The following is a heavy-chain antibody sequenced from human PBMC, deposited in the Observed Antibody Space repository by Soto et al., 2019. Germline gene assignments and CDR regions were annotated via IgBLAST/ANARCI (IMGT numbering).Heavy chain of an antibody. CDR3: ARVVTIFGVVITVDGMDV. CDR2: ISSSSSYI. Sequence: PGGSLRLSCAASGFTFSSYSMNWVRQAPGKGLEWVSSISSSSSYIYYADSVKGRFTISRDNAKNSLYLQMNSLRAEDTAVYYCARVVTIFGVVITVDGMDVWGQGTTVTVSS. V-gene: IGHV3-21*01. J-gene: IGHJ6*02. D-gene: IGHD3-3*01. CDR1: GFTFSSYS.